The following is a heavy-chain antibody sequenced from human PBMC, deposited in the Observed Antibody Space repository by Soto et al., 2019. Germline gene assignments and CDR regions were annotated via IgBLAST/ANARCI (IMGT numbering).Heavy chain of an antibody. CDR1: GFTFSSYA. CDR2: ISGSGGST. J-gene: IGHJ4*02. V-gene: IGHV3-23*01. Sequence: GGSLRLSCAASGFTFSSYAMSWVRQAPGKGLEWVSAISGSGGSTYYADSVKGRFTISRDNSKNTLYLQMNSLRAEDTAVYYCAKGITIFGVVTLMYYFDYWGQGTLVTVSS. CDR3: AKGITIFGVVTLMYYFDY. D-gene: IGHD3-3*01.